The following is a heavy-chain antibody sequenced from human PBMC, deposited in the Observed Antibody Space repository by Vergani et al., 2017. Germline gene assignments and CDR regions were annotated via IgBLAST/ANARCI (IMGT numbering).Heavy chain of an antibody. V-gene: IGHV5-51*01. CDR1: GYSFTSYW. Sequence: EVQLVQSGAEVKKPGESLKISCKGSGYSFTSYWIGWVRQMPGKGLEWMGIIYHGDTDTRYSPSFQGKVTISADKSISTGYLQWSSLKASDTAMYYCARRVTMVRGVISKYDAFDIWDQGTMVTVSS. J-gene: IGHJ3*02. CDR3: ARRVTMVRGVISKYDAFDI. D-gene: IGHD3-10*01. CDR2: IYHGDTDT.